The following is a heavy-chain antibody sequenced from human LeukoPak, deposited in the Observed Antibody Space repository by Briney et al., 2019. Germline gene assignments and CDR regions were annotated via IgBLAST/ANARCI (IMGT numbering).Heavy chain of an antibody. Sequence: GGSLRLSCAASGFTFSSYEMNWVRQAPGKGLEWVSYISSSGSTIYYADSVKGRFTISRDNAKNSLYLQMNSLRAEDTAVYYCAREGGIPAAGYYYYYGMDVWGQGTTVTVSS. CDR1: GFTFSSYE. V-gene: IGHV3-48*03. J-gene: IGHJ6*02. D-gene: IGHD6-13*01. CDR3: AREGGIPAAGYYYYYGMDV. CDR2: ISSSGSTI.